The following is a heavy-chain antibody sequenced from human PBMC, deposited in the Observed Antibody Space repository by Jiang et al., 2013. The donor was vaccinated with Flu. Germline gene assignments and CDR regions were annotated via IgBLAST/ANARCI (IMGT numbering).Heavy chain of an antibody. CDR2: IYYSGST. CDR1: GGSISSSSYY. CDR3: ARRKETRIAAAGHYYYYGTDV. Sequence: GSGLVKPSETLSLTCTVSGGSISSSSYYWGWIRQPPGKGLEWIGSIYYSGSTYYNPSLKSRVTISVDTSKNQFSLKLSSVTAADTAVYYCARRKETRIAAAGHYYYYGTDVWGQGTTVTVSS. D-gene: IGHD6-13*01. J-gene: IGHJ6*02. V-gene: IGHV4-39*01.